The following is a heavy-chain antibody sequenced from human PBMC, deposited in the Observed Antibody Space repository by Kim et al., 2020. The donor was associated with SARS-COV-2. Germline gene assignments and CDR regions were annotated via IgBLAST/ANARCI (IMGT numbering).Heavy chain of an antibody. CDR3: ARVAAVAGDLDY. D-gene: IGHD6-19*01. J-gene: IGHJ4*02. Sequence: NYNPTLKSRVTISVDTSKNQFSLKLSSVTAADTAVYYCARVAAVAGDLDYWGQGTLVTVSS. V-gene: IGHV4-34*01.